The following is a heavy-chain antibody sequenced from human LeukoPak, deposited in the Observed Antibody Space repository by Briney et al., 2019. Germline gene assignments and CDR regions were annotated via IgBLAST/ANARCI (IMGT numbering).Heavy chain of an antibody. CDR1: GYTFTNFG. D-gene: IGHD2-8*01. V-gene: IGHV1-18*01. J-gene: IGHJ4*02. CDR2: STPYNGNT. CDR3: AREAANGVYFDY. Sequence: ASVKVSCKASGYTFTNFGISWVRQAPGQGLEWMGWSTPYNGNTNYAQKLQGRVTLTTDTSTSTAYMEVRSLTSEDTAVYYCAREAANGVYFDYWGQGTLVTVSS.